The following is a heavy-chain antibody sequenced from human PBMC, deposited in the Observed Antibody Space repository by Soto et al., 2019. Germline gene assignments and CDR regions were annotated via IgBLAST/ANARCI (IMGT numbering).Heavy chain of an antibody. J-gene: IGHJ1*01. V-gene: IGHV3-23*01. CDR3: AKVGWELPELYFHH. CDR1: GFTFSSYA. D-gene: IGHD1-26*01. Sequence: GGSLRLSCAVSGFTFSSYAIAWVRQAPGKGLEWVSAISGSAGSTYYADSVKGRFTISRDNSKNTLYLQMNSLRAEDTAVYYCAKVGWELPELYFHHWGQGTLVTVSS. CDR2: ISGSAGST.